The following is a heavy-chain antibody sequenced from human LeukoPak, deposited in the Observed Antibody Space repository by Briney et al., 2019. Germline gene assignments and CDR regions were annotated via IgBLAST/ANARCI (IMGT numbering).Heavy chain of an antibody. CDR2: INPNSGGT. CDR1: GYTFTGYY. J-gene: IGHJ4*02. Sequence: ASVRVSCKASGYTFTGYYMHWVRQAPGQGLEWMGWINPNSGGTNYAQKFQGRVTMTRDTSISTAYMELSRLRSDDTAVYYCAREWLMVRGVRRPYFDYWGQGTLVTVSS. CDR3: AREWLMVRGVRRPYFDY. V-gene: IGHV1-2*02. D-gene: IGHD3-10*01.